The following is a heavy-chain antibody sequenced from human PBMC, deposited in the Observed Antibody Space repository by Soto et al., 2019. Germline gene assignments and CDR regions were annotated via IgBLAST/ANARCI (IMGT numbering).Heavy chain of an antibody. J-gene: IGHJ4*02. CDR1: GFPFSSYS. V-gene: IGHV3-21*01. CDR2: ITSSSSYL. D-gene: IGHD1-1*01. CDR3: ARDRETGTTDN. Sequence: EMNLVASGGGLVQPGGPLRLSCAASGFPFSSYSMIWVRQATGKGLEWVSSITSSSSYLYYADSVRGRFTISRDNAKNSLFLQISSLRADDTAVYYCARDRETGTTDNWGQGTLITVSS.